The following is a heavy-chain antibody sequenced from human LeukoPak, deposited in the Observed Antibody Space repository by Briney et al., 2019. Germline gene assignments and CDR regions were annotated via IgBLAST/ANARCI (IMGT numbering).Heavy chain of an antibody. CDR3: ATEGFYY. J-gene: IGHJ4*02. CDR2: ISRSGDIT. V-gene: IGHV3-23*01. CDR1: GVTFSIYG. Sequence: GGSLRLSCAASGVTFSIYGMKWVRQAAGTGLEYVSGISRSGDITHYADSVKGRFTISRDNFKNTLYLQMNSLRADDTALYYCATEGFYYWGPGTLVTVSS.